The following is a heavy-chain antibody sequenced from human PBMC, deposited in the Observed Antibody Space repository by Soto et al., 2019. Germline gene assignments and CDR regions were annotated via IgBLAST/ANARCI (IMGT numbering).Heavy chain of an antibody. V-gene: IGHV3-30*04. CDR2: ISYDGSNK. D-gene: IGHD6-13*01. Sequence: SLRLSCAASGFTFSSYAMHWVRQAPGKGLEWVAVISYDGSNKYYADSVKGRFTISRDNSKNTLYLQMNSLRAEDTAVYYCARDEYSSSWYDYWGQGTLVTVSS. CDR3: ARDEYSSSWYDY. J-gene: IGHJ4*02. CDR1: GFTFSSYA.